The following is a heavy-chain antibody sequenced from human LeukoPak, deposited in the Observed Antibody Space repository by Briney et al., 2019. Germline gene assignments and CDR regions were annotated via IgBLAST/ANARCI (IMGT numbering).Heavy chain of an antibody. CDR1: GYRFTSYW. D-gene: IGHD3-3*01. Sequence: GESLKIFWKGSGYRFTSYWIGWVRQMPGEGLEGMGMIYPGDSNTRYSPSFQGQVTISADKSISTAYLQWSSLKASDTAMYYCARLRVALAGDYWGQGTLVTVSS. CDR2: IYPGDSNT. V-gene: IGHV5-51*01. CDR3: ARLRVALAGDY. J-gene: IGHJ4*02.